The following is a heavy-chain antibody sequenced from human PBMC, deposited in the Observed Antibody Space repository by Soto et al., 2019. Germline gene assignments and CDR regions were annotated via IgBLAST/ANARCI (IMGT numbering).Heavy chain of an antibody. CDR1: GFTLSGVD. J-gene: IGHJ4*02. Sequence: QVQLVESGGGVVQPGTSLRLSCSASGFTLSGVDMHWVRQAPGKGLEWVAVMSYDGRNQYYADSVNGRFTVSRDSSKSTLYLQMNSLRTEDAAVYYCEKGGWYTSSSRSDCWGQGTLVTVSS. CDR3: EKGGWYTSSSRSDC. CDR2: MSYDGRNQ. V-gene: IGHV3-30*18. D-gene: IGHD6-6*01.